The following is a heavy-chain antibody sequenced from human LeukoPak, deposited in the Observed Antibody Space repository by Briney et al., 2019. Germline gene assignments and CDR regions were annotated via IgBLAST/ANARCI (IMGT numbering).Heavy chain of an antibody. CDR1: GYTFTSYD. D-gene: IGHD3-22*01. CDR2: MNPNSGNT. CDR3: ARGGRAVYYYDSSGYYPY. J-gene: IGHJ4*02. V-gene: IGHV1-8*01. Sequence: ASVKVSCKASGYTFTSYDINWVRQATGQGLEWMGWMNPNSGNTDYAQKFQGRVTMTRNTSISTAYMELSSLRSEDTAVYYCARGGRAVYYYDSSGYYPYWGQGTLVTVSS.